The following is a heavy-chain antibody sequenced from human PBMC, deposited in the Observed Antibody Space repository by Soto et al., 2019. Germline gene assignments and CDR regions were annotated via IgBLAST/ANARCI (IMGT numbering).Heavy chain of an antibody. V-gene: IGHV3-43*02. CDR3: VRDGSGSLGWLDP. D-gene: IGHD3-10*01. CDR1: GFTFGNYA. Sequence: PGGSLRLSCAPSGFTFGNYAMSWVRQAPGKGLEWVSAINKDGTSTYYAESVKGRFTISRDNSKNSLYLQMNSLRTDDTGLYYCVRDGSGSLGWLDPWGQGTLVTVSS. J-gene: IGHJ5*02. CDR2: INKDGTST.